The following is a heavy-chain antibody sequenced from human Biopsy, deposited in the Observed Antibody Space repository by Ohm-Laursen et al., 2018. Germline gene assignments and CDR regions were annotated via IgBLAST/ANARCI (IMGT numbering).Heavy chain of an antibody. CDR2: VDWDDYK. Sequence: TQTLTLTCSFSGFSLSARGMCVSWIRQAPGKALEWLARVDWDDYKDYSASLQTKLSISKDTSNDQVVLTVNNVDPADTATYYCARTPILIVSAGLVYRHRGHLQGMDVWDQGTLVTVSS. CDR1: GFSLSARGMC. V-gene: IGHV2-70*11. J-gene: IGHJ6*02. CDR3: ARTPILIVSAGLVYRHRGHLQGMDV. D-gene: IGHD6-13*01.